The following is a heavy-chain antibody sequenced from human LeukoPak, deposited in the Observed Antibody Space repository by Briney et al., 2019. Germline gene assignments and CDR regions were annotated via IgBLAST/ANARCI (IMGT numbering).Heavy chain of an antibody. D-gene: IGHD6-6*01. CDR1: GFTFNRCW. V-gene: IGHV3-7*01. CDR3: TRGDSSSKIDY. J-gene: IGHJ4*02. Sequence: PGGALRLPCAASGFTFNRCWMRWVRQAAGKGLEWTADINEDGSEKHYVDAVEGRFTISRDNAKNSLSLQMNSVRVEDTALYYCTRGDSSSKIDYWGQGILVIVSS. CDR2: INEDGSEK.